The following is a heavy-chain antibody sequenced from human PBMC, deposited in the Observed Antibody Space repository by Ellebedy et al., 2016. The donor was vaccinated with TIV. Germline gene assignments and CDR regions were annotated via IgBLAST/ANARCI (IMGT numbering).Heavy chain of an antibody. V-gene: IGHV3-33*01. Sequence: GESLKISCAASGLTFSRDGMHWIRQAPDKGLEWVAVIWYDGSIKYLADSVKGRFTIARDNSTKTLYLQMDSLRAEDTAVYYCAREQSPYYDILTDSFDYWGQGSLVTVSS. CDR3: AREQSPYYDILTDSFDY. D-gene: IGHD3-9*01. CDR1: GLTFSRDG. CDR2: IWYDGSIK. J-gene: IGHJ4*02.